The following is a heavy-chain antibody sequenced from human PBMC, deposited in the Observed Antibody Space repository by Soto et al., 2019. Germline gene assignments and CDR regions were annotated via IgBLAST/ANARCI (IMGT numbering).Heavy chain of an antibody. D-gene: IGHD4-17*01. J-gene: IGHJ6*02. Sequence: GWSLRLSCAASGFTFISYEMNWVRQAPGKGLEWVSYISSSGSTIYYADSVKGRFTISRDNAKNSLYLQMNSLRAEDTAVYYCAREDYGDYSLQNYGMDVWGQGTTVTVSS. CDR3: AREDYGDYSLQNYGMDV. CDR2: ISSSGSTI. V-gene: IGHV3-48*03. CDR1: GFTFISYE.